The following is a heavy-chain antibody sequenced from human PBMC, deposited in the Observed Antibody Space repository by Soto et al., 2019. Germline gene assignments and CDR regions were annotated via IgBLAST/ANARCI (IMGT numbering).Heavy chain of an antibody. CDR1: GYTFTSYG. J-gene: IGHJ6*02. CDR3: AREGSSTISPHYYYYYGMDV. Sequence: GESLKISCKASGYTFTSYGISWVRQAPGQGLEWMGWISAYNGNTNYAQKLQGRVTMTTDTSTSTAYMELRSLRSDDTAVYYCAREGSSTISPHYYYYYGMDVWGQGTTVTVSS. D-gene: IGHD2-2*01. CDR2: ISAYNGNT. V-gene: IGHV1-18*01.